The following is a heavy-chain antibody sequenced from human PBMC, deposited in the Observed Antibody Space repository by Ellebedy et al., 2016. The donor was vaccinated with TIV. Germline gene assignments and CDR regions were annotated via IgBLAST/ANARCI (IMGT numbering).Heavy chain of an antibody. CDR1: GFTFSSYG. J-gene: IGHJ4*02. CDR3: ATLTVGHFHY. CDR2: ISYDGSNK. V-gene: IGHV3-30*03. Sequence: GESLKISCAASGFTFSSYGMPWVRQAPGKGLEWVAVISYDGSNKYYADSVKGRFTISRDNSKKTLYLQMNSLRAEDTAVYYCATLTVGHFHYWGQGTLVTVAS.